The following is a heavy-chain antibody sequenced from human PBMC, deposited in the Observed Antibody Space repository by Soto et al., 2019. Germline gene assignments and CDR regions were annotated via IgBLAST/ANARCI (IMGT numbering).Heavy chain of an antibody. CDR2: VSSDGSKK. CDR3: AKDHHGGSAVTTRTFDY. Sequence: QVQLVESGGGVVQPGKSLRLSCADSGFTFSVYGMHWVRQAPGKGLEWVALVSSDGSKKNYADSVKGRLTISRDNSKNTLYLQINSLRVEDTAVYYCAKDHHGGSAVTTRTFDYWGQGTLVTVSS. J-gene: IGHJ4*02. CDR1: GFTFSVYG. V-gene: IGHV3-30*18. D-gene: IGHD4-17*01.